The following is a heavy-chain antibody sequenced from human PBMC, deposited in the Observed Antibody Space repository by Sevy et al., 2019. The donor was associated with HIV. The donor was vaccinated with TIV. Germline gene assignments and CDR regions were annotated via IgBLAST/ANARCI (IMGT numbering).Heavy chain of an antibody. Sequence: GGSLRLSCAASGFTFSNYHMNWVRQAPGKGLEWVSSISTSSNYIYYADSVRGRFTISRDNAKNSLYLQMNSLRAADTAVYYCASDAPGDFVWGSYLTHWGRGTLVTVSS. D-gene: IGHD3-16*02. J-gene: IGHJ4*02. V-gene: IGHV3-21*01. CDR1: GFTFSNYH. CDR2: ISTSSNYI. CDR3: ASDAPGDFVWGSYLTH.